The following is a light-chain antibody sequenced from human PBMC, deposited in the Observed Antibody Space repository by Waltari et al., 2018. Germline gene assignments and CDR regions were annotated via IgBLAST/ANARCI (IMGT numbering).Light chain of an antibody. CDR1: TSNLGSNY. V-gene: IGLV1-47*01. CDR3: ASWDDSHYV. CDR2: RNN. Sequence: QSVLTQPPSASETPGQRVIISCSVSTSNLGSNYLYWYQQLPGMAPKLLIYRNNQRPSGVPDRVSGSKSGTSASLAISGLRSEDEAVYYCASWDDSHYVFGTGTKVTVL. J-gene: IGLJ1*01.